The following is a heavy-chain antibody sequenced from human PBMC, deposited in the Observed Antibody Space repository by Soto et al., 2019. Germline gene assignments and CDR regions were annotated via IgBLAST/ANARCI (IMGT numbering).Heavy chain of an antibody. Sequence: GSSVKVSCKASGYTFTSYYMHWVRQAPGQGLEWMGIINPSGGSTSYAQKFQGRVTMTRDTSKNQFSLKLSSVTAADTAVYYCARDWPYDFWSGNDSGMDVWGQGTTVTVSS. V-gene: IGHV1-46*01. CDR2: INPSGGST. J-gene: IGHJ6*01. CDR3: ARDWPYDFWSGNDSGMDV. CDR1: GYTFTSYY. D-gene: IGHD3-3*01.